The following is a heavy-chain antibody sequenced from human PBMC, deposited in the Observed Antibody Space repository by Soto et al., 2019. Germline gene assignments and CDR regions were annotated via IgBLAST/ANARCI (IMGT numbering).Heavy chain of an antibody. V-gene: IGHV3-23*01. J-gene: IGHJ4*02. D-gene: IGHD2-2*01. CDR1: GFTFSSYA. Sequence: GGSLRLSCAASGFTFSSYAMSWVRQAPGKGLEWVSAISGSGGSTYYADSVKGRFTISRDNSKNTLYLQMNSLRAEDTAVYYCAKGSWSSPAAITSNFDYWGQGTLVTVSS. CDR3: AKGSWSSPAAITSNFDY. CDR2: ISGSGGST.